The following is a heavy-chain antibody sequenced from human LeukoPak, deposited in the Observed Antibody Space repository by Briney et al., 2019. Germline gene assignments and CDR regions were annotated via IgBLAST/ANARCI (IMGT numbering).Heavy chain of an antibody. V-gene: IGHV4-34*01. CDR2: INHSGST. CDR1: GGSFSGYY. Sequence: PSETLSLTCAVYGGSFSGYYWSWIRQPPGKGLEWIGEINHSGSTNYNPSLKSRVTISVDTSKNQSSLKLSSVTAADTAVYYCARGHGSGGSPTYYYYYMDVWGKGTTVTVSS. J-gene: IGHJ6*03. D-gene: IGHD2-15*01. CDR3: ARGHGSGGSPTYYYYYMDV.